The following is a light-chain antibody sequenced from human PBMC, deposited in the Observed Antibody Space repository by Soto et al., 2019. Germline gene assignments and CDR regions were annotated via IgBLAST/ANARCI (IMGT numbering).Light chain of an antibody. V-gene: IGKV3-15*01. CDR2: RAS. CDR3: QQYNYWPPLYT. Sequence: EIVMTQSPATLSVSPGERATLSCRASQSVSSNLAWYQQKPGQAPRLLIYRASTRATGIPARFSGSGSGIEFTLTISSLQSEDFAVYYCQQYNYWPPLYTFGQGTKLEIK. J-gene: IGKJ2*01. CDR1: QSVSSN.